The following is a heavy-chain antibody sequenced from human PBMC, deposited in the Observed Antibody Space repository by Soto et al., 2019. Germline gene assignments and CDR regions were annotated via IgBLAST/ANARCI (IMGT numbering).Heavy chain of an antibody. CDR1: GGTFSSYA. V-gene: IGHV1-69*13. J-gene: IGHJ3*02. Sequence: SVKVSCKASGGTFSSYASSWVRQAPGQGLEWMGGIIPIFGTANYAQKFQGRVTITADESTSTAYMELSSLRSEDTAVYYCASKYYYDSSGSDDAFDIWGQGTMVTVSS. CDR3: ASKYYYDSSGSDDAFDI. CDR2: IIPIFGTA. D-gene: IGHD3-22*01.